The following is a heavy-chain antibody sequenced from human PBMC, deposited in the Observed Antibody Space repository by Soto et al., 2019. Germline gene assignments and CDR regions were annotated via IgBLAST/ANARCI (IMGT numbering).Heavy chain of an antibody. J-gene: IGHJ4*02. CDR3: ARYGTRYFDWLKRSGLDY. CDR2: ISAYNGNT. V-gene: IGHV1-18*01. CDR1: GYTFTSYG. Sequence: QVQLVQSGAEVKKPGASVKVSCKASGYTFTSYGISWVRQAPGQGLEWKGWISAYNGNTNYAQKLQGRVTMTTDTCTSTAYMELRSLRSDDTAVYYCARYGTRYFDWLKRSGLDYWGQGTLVTVSS. D-gene: IGHD3-9*01.